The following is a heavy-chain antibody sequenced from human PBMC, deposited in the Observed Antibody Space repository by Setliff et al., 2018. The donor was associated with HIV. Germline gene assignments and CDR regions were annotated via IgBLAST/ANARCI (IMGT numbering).Heavy chain of an antibody. CDR2: IYHSGST. V-gene: IGHV4-38-2*01. CDR3: VRHEAWYYDSSGYPNGWFDP. J-gene: IGHJ5*02. CDR1: GYSISSGYY. Sequence: SETLSLTCAVSGYSISSGYYWGWIRQPPGKGLEWIGSIYHSGSTYYNPSLKSRVTISVDTSKNQFSLKLSSVTATDTAVYYCVRHEAWYYDSSGYPNGWFDPWGQGTLVTVSS. D-gene: IGHD3-22*01.